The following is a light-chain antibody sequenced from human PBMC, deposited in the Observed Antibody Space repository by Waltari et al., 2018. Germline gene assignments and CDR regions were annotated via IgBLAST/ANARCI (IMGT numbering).Light chain of an antibody. Sequence: QSALTQPASVSGSPGQSITLSCPGISSDVCASKYVSWFQQHPGKAPQVMIFDVSDRPSGVSNRFSGSKSGNTASLTISGLQAEDEADYYCISFTTSGTWVFGGGTKLTVL. CDR3: ISFTTSGTWV. CDR2: DVS. J-gene: IGLJ3*02. CDR1: SSDVCASKY. V-gene: IGLV2-14*01.